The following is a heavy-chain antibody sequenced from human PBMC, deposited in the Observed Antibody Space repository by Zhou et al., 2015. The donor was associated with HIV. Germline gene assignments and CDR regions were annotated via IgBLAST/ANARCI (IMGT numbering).Heavy chain of an antibody. D-gene: IGHD3-10*01. J-gene: IGHJ3*02. CDR3: ARDPLTYSGSYIPHAFDI. Sequence: QVQLVQSGAEVKKPGSSVKVSCKASGGTFSSYAISWVRQAPGQGLEWMGGIIPIFGTANYAQKFQGRVTITADESTSTAYMELSSLRSEDTAVYYCARDPLTYSGSYIPHAFDIWGQGTMVTVSS. CDR1: GGTFSSYA. V-gene: IGHV1-69*01. CDR2: IIPIFGTA.